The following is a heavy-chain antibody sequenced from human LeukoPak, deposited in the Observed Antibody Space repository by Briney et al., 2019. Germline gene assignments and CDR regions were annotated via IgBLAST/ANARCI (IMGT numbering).Heavy chain of an antibody. J-gene: IGHJ4*02. CDR3: ARVGFSGSEAFFDY. CDR1: GGSFSGYY. D-gene: IGHD3-22*01. V-gene: IGHV4-34*01. Sequence: SETLSLTCAVYGGSFSGYYWGWIRQPPGKGLEWIGGIYHSGSTYYNPSLKSRVTISVDTSKNQFSLKLSSVTAADTAVYYCARVGFSGSEAFFDYWGQGTLVTVSS. CDR2: IYHSGST.